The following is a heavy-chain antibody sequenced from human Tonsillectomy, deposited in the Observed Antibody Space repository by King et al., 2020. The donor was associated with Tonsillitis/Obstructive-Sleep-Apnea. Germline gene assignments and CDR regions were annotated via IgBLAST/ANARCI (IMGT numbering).Heavy chain of an antibody. D-gene: IGHD4-11*01. CDR2: IDPSDSYT. Sequence: VQLVESGAEVKKPGESLRISCKGSGYSFTSYWISWVRQMPGKGLEWMGRIDPSDSYTNYSPSFQGHVTISADKSISTAYLQWSSLKASDTAMYYCASIAGTVTTSITSVDYWGQGPLVTVSS. CDR3: ASIAGTVTTSITSVDY. CDR1: GYSFTSYW. V-gene: IGHV5-10-1*01. J-gene: IGHJ4*02.